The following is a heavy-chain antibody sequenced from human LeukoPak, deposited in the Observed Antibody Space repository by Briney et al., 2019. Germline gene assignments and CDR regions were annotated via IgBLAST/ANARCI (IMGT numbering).Heavy chain of an antibody. CDR1: GFTVSSNY. Sequence: GGSLRLSCAASGFTVSSNYMSWVRQAPGKGLEWVSVIYSGGSTYYADSVKGRFTISRDNSKSTLYIQMNSLRAEDTAVYYCARDMTVVVPAAMERHHNWFDPWGQGTLVAVSS. J-gene: IGHJ5*02. CDR2: IYSGGST. CDR3: ARDMTVVVPAAMERHHNWFDP. V-gene: IGHV3-53*01. D-gene: IGHD2-2*01.